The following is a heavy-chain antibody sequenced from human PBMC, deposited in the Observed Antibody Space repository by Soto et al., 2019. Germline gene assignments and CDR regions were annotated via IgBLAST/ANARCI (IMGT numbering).Heavy chain of an antibody. Sequence: QVQLQESGPGLVKPSEPLSLTCTVSGCSISSYYWSWIRQSPGKGLEWIGYIHYSGSTKSNPSLKSRVTISVDTSRNQVSLKLSSVTAADSAVYFCARARYQLLHPYYYGMDVWGQGTTVTVSS. CDR2: IHYSGST. CDR3: ARARYQLLHPYYYGMDV. D-gene: IGHD2-2*01. CDR1: GCSISSYY. V-gene: IGHV4-59*01. J-gene: IGHJ6*02.